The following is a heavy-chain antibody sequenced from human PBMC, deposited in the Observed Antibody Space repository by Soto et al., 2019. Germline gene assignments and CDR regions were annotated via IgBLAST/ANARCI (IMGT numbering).Heavy chain of an antibody. D-gene: IGHD3-10*01. Sequence: EVQLVESGGGLVQPGGSLRLSCAASGFTVGSNHMTWVRQAPGQGLEWVSVIYTGGETYYLDSVKGRFTISRHNSRNTLDIQMINPRAEDTAMYYRARGGLSFGESGCDCWGQGTRVTVSS. CDR1: GFTVGSNH. V-gene: IGHV3-53*04. CDR2: IYTGGET. J-gene: IGHJ4*02. CDR3: ARGGLSFGESGCDC.